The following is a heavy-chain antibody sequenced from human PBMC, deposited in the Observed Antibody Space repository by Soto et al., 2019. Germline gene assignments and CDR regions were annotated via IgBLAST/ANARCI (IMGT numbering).Heavy chain of an antibody. CDR3: RKDRGGDY. J-gene: IGHJ4*02. CDR2: IYSGGDT. CDR1: GFTVSSNY. Sequence: EVQLVESGGGLVQPGGSLRLSCAASGFTVSSNYMSWVRQAPGKGLEWVSVIYSGGDTYYADSVKGRFTISRDNSKNTLYLQMNSRRAEDTAVYYCRKDRGGDYWGQGTLVTVSS. D-gene: IGHD2-15*01. V-gene: IGHV3-66*01.